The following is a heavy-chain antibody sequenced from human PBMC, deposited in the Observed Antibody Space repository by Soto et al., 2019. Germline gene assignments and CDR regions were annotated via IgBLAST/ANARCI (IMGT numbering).Heavy chain of an antibody. J-gene: IGHJ5*02. D-gene: IGHD4-17*01. Sequence: GESLKISCKGSGYSFTSYWIGWVRQMPGKGLEWMGIIYPGDSDTRYSPSFQGQVTISADKSISTAYLQWSSLKASDTAMYYCARIDYGDYLINWFDPWGQGTLVTVSS. CDR1: GYSFTSYW. CDR2: IYPGDSDT. CDR3: ARIDYGDYLINWFDP. V-gene: IGHV5-51*01.